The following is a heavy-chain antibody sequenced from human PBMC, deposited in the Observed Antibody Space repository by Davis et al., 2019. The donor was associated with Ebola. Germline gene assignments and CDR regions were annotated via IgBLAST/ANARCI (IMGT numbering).Heavy chain of an antibody. V-gene: IGHV1-69*04. CDR3: ARSRNPYGGFDSFDY. CDR2: IIPILNIT. D-gene: IGHD3-16*01. J-gene: IGHJ4*02. Sequence: SVKVSCKASGDSFRSHAVSWVRQAPGQGLEWLGRIIPILNITKYAQSFQGRVTVTADKSTTTVYMELSSLRYEDTAVYYCARSRNPYGGFDSFDYWGQGTQVTVSS. CDR1: GDSFRSHA.